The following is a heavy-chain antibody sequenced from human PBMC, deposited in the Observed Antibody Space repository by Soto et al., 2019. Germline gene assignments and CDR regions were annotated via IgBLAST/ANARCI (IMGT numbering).Heavy chain of an antibody. J-gene: IGHJ6*02. CDR2: IYYSGST. CDR3: ARVIRYDFWSGYYTGLDYYGMDV. CDR1: GGSVSGYY. V-gene: IGHV4-31*03. D-gene: IGHD3-3*01. Sequence: SETLSFTCTVSGGSVSGYYWSWIRQHPGKGLEWIGYIYYSGSTYYNPSLKSRVTISVDTSKNQFSLKLSSVTAADTAVYYCARVIRYDFWSGYYTGLDYYGMDVWGQGTTVTVSS.